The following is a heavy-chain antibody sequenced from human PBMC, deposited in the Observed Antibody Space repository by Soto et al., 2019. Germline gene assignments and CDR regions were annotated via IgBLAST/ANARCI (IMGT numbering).Heavy chain of an antibody. J-gene: IGHJ4*02. V-gene: IGHV1-46*03. CDR1: GYIFTNFY. D-gene: IGHD6-6*01. CDR2: LNPNGGST. CDR3: TRGLASGDY. Sequence: QVQLVQPGAEVKKPGASVKFSCTASGYIFTNFYIHWVRQAPGQGLEWIGILNPNGGSTNYAQNFQGRVTMTRDTSTSTVYMDLSSLRSEDTAVYYCTRGLASGDYWGQGTLITVSS.